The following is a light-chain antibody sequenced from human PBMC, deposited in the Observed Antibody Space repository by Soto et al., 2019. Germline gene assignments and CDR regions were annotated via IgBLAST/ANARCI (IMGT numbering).Light chain of an antibody. Sequence: AIRMTQSPSSLSASTGDRVTITCRASQGISSYLAWYQQKPGKAPKLLIYAASTLQSGVPSRFSGSGSGTDFTLSISCLQPEDVATYYCQKYNSAPLTFGGGTKVDIK. V-gene: IGKV1-8*01. J-gene: IGKJ4*01. CDR2: AAS. CDR1: QGISSY. CDR3: QKYNSAPLT.